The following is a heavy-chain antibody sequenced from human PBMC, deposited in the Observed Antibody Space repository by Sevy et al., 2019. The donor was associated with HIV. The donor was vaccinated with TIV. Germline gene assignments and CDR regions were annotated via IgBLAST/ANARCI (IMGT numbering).Heavy chain of an antibody. D-gene: IGHD2-21*01. Sequence: GGSLRLSCAASGFSYSSYGMHWVRQAPGKGLEWVAYIQYDGRNKDYADSVKGRFTISRDNSKNTLDLQMNSLRIEDTVVYYSVKEGGGEGGDHWGQGTWGTVSS. V-gene: IGHV3-30*02. CDR3: VKEGGGEGGDH. J-gene: IGHJ4*02. CDR1: GFSYSSYG. CDR2: IQYDGRNK.